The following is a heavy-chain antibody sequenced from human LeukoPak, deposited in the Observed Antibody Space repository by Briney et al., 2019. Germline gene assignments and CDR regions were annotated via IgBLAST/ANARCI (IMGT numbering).Heavy chain of an antibody. J-gene: IGHJ4*02. Sequence: SETLSLTCTVSGGSISSSSYYWGWVRQPPGKGLEWIGCIYYSGGTYYNPSLKSRVIISVDTSKNQFSLKLSSVTAADTAVYYCARASYYYDSSGYSHWGQGTLVTVSS. V-gene: IGHV4-39*07. CDR3: ARASYYYDSSGYSH. CDR1: GGSISSSSYY. D-gene: IGHD3-22*01. CDR2: IYYSGGT.